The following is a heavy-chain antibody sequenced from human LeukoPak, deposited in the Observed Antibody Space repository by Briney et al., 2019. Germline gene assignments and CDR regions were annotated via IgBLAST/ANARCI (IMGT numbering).Heavy chain of an antibody. Sequence: GGSLRLSCAASGFTFNDYTMHWVRQAPGKGLEWVSLINWDGFSTYYADSVKGRFTISRDNSKNSLYLQMNSLRTEDTALYYCAKAAGYSDSSAAAGYMDVWGKGTTVTISS. V-gene: IGHV3-43*01. CDR1: GFTFNDYT. J-gene: IGHJ6*03. CDR2: INWDGFST. CDR3: AKAAGYSDSSAAAGYMDV. D-gene: IGHD3-22*01.